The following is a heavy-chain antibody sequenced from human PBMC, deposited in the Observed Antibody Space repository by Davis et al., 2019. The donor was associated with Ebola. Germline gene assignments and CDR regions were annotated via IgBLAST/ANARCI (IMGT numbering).Heavy chain of an antibody. J-gene: IGHJ4*02. CDR1: GFTFSSYG. CDR2: IWYDGSNK. D-gene: IGHD3-22*01. CDR3: ARASETYYYDSREFDY. V-gene: IGHV3-33*01. Sequence: GESLKISCAASGFTFSSYGMHWVRQAPGKGLEWVAVIWYDGSNKYYVDSVKGRFTISRDNSKNTLYLQMNSLRAEDTAVYYCARASETYYYDSREFDYWGQGTLVTVSS.